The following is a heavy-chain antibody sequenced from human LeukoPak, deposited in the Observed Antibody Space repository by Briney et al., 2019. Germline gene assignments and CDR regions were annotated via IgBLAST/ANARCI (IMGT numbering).Heavy chain of an antibody. Sequence: GGSLRLSCAASGFTFSNAWMSWLRQAPGKGLEWVGRIKSKTDSGTTDYAAPVKGRFTISRDDSKNTLYLQMNSLKTEDTAVYYCTTSLTTVSAYGAVDIWGQGTMVTVSS. D-gene: IGHD4-17*01. V-gene: IGHV3-15*01. CDR2: IKSKTDSGTT. CDR3: TTSLTTVSAYGAVDI. CDR1: GFTFSNAW. J-gene: IGHJ3*02.